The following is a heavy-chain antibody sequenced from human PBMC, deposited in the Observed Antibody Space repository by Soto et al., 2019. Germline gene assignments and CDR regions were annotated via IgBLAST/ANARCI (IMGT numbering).Heavy chain of an antibody. V-gene: IGHV3-23*01. D-gene: IGHD5-18*01. J-gene: IGHJ3*02. CDR1: GFTFSSHA. CDR3: AKEGYNYGPGASDI. CDR2: ISGSGGTT. Sequence: EVQLLESGGGLVQPGWSLRLSCAASGFTFSSHALSWVRQAPGKGLEWGSSISGSGGTTYYADSVKGRFTISRDNSKNRLYLQMNSLRVGDTAVYYWAKEGYNYGPGASDIWGQGTMVTVSS.